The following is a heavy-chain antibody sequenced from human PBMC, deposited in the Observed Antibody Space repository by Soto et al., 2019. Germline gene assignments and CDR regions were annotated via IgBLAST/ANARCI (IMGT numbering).Heavy chain of an antibody. CDR1: GDSFSSGYW. Sequence: QVQLQESGPGLVKPSETLSLTCAVSGDSFSSGYWWSWVRQPPGKGRQWIGQISQSGTANYNPSLESRVTMSVDKSKNQFSLILTSVTAADTAVYYCARHGGRFFEYWGQGILVTVSS. CDR3: ARHGGRFFEY. V-gene: IGHV4-4*02. J-gene: IGHJ4*02. CDR2: ISQSGTA. D-gene: IGHD2-15*01.